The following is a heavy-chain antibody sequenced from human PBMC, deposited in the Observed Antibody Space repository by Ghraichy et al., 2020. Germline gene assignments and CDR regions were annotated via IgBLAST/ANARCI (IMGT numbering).Heavy chain of an antibody. CDR3: ARQRLKNGGWFDP. Sequence: GSLRLSCAASGFTFSSYAMHWVRQAPGKGLEWVAVISYDGSNKYYADSVKGRFTISRDNSKNTLYLQMNSLRAEDTAVYYCARQRLKNGGWFDPWGQGTLVTVSS. V-gene: IGHV3-30-3*01. CDR1: GFTFSSYA. J-gene: IGHJ5*02. D-gene: IGHD6-25*01. CDR2: ISYDGSNK.